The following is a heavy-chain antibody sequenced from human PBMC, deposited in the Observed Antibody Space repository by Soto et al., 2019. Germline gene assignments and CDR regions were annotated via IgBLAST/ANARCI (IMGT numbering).Heavy chain of an antibody. D-gene: IGHD2-2*01. CDR2: ISGSGAGT. CDR1: GFTFSTYA. J-gene: IGHJ6*02. CDR3: ATRRDASYYYYGMDV. Sequence: TGGSLRLSCAASGFTFSTYAMTWVRQAPGKGLEWVSAISGSGAGTYYADAVKGRFTISRDNSKNTLFLQMKSLRAEDTAVYYCATRRDASYYYYGMDVWGQATTVTVSS. V-gene: IGHV3-23*01.